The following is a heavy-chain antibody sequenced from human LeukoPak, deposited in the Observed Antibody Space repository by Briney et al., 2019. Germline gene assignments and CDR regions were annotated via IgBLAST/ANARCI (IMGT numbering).Heavy chain of an antibody. CDR1: GFTFSIYP. CDR2: ISYDGSNK. Sequence: GRSLRLSCAASGFTFSIYPMHWVRQAPGKGLEWVAFISYDGSNKFYADSVKGRFTISRDNSKNTLYLEMSLLRAEDTAVYYCSRGGSSVVGAMKYWGQGTLVAVSS. J-gene: IGHJ4*02. D-gene: IGHD1-26*01. CDR3: SRGGSSVVGAMKY. V-gene: IGHV3-30-3*01.